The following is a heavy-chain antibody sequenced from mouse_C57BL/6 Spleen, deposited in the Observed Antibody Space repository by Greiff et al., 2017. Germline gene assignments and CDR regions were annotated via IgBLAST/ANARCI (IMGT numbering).Heavy chain of an antibody. Sequence: QVQLQQPGAELVKPGASVKLSCKASGYTFTSYWMQWVKQRPGQGLEWIGEIDPSDSYTNYNQKFKGKATLTVDTSSSTAYMQLSSLTSEDSAVYYCARSDYDGDFDYWGQGTTLTVSS. CDR2: IDPSDSYT. D-gene: IGHD2-4*01. J-gene: IGHJ2*01. CDR3: ARSDYDGDFDY. CDR1: GYTFTSYW. V-gene: IGHV1-50*01.